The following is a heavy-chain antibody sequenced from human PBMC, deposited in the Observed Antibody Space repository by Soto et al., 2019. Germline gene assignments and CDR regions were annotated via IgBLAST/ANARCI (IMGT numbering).Heavy chain of an antibody. CDR3: ATQAPYSSSPYYYYYLDV. D-gene: IGHD6-6*01. CDR1: GGSISSYY. V-gene: IGHV4-59*12. Sequence: SETLSLTCTVSGGSISSYYWSWIRQPPGKGLEWIGYIYYSGSTNYNPSLKSRATISVDTSKNQFSLKLNSVTAADTAVYYCATQAPYSSSPYYYYYLDVWGKGTTVTVSS. CDR2: IYYSGST. J-gene: IGHJ6*03.